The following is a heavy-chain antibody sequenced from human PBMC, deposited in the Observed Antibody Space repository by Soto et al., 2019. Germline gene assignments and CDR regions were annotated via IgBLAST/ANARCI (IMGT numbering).Heavy chain of an antibody. V-gene: IGHV3-48*02. CDR1: GFTFSGYS. CDR3: AAGRGQQLAYYWVGY. J-gene: IGHJ4*02. CDR2: ISPSSNTI. D-gene: IGHD6-13*01. Sequence: EVLLVESGGGLVQPGGSLRLSCAASGFTFSGYSMNWVRQAPGKGLEWVSYISPSSNTIYYADSVKGRFTISRDNAKNSLYLQVNRLRDEDTAVYFCAAGRGQQLAYYWVGYWGQGTLVTVSS.